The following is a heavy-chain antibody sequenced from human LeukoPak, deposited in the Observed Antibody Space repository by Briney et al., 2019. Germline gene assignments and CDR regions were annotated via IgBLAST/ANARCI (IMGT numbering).Heavy chain of an antibody. CDR2: ISGGGGST. CDR1: GFTFSSYA. V-gene: IGHV3-23*01. CDR3: AKGREVIPAANAFEI. Sequence: GGSLRLSCAASGFTFSSYAMSWVRQAPGKGLDWVSGISGGGGSTYYADSVKGRFTISRDNSKNTLYLQMNILRVEETAVYYCAKGREVIPAANAFEIWGQGTMVTVSS. D-gene: IGHD2-2*01. J-gene: IGHJ3*02.